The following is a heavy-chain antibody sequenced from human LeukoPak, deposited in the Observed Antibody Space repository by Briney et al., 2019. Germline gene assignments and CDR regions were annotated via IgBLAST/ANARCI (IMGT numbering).Heavy chain of an antibody. J-gene: IGHJ5*02. CDR2: INHSGST. V-gene: IGHV4-34*01. Sequence: SETLSLTCAVYGGSFSGYYWSWIRQPPGKGLEWIGEINHSGSTNYNPSLKSRVTISVDTSKNQFSLKLSSVTAADTAVYYCARVRVLRRYCSGGSCQNWFDPWGQGTLVTVSS. D-gene: IGHD2-15*01. CDR1: GGSFSGYY. CDR3: ARVRVLRRYCSGGSCQNWFDP.